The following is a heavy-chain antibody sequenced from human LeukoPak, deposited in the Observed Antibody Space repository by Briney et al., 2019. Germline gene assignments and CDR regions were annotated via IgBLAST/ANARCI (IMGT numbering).Heavy chain of an antibody. CDR1: GGSISSYY. J-gene: IGHJ1*01. CDR2: IYYSGST. CDR3: ARDYGDYGYFRH. V-gene: IGHV4-59*01. D-gene: IGHD4-17*01. Sequence: PSETLSLTCTVSGGSISSYYWSWIRQPPGKGLEWIGYIYYSGSTNYNPSLKSRVTISVDTSKNQFSLKLSSVTAADTAVYYCARDYGDYGYFRHWGQGTLVTVSS.